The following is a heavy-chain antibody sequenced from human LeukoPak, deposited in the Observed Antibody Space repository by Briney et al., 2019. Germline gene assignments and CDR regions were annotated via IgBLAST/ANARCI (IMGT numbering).Heavy chain of an antibody. Sequence: ASVKVSCKASGYTFTGYYMHWVRQAPGQGLEWMGRMNPNSGGTNYAQKFQGRVTMTRDTSISTAYMELSRLRSDDTAVYYCAREVQRITILGVRSSGPWFDPWGQGTLVTVSS. J-gene: IGHJ5*02. V-gene: IGHV1-2*06. CDR2: MNPNSGGT. D-gene: IGHD3-3*01. CDR1: GYTFTGYY. CDR3: AREVQRITILGVRSSGPWFDP.